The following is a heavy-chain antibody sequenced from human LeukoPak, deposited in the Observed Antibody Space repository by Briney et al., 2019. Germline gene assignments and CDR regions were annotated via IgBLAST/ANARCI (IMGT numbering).Heavy chain of an antibody. V-gene: IGHV4-31*03. D-gene: IGHD4-17*01. J-gene: IGHJ4*02. CDR2: IYYSGST. Sequence: PSETLSLTCTVSGGSISSGGYYWSWIRQHPGKGLEWIGYIYYSGSTYYNPSLKSRVTISVDTSKNQFSLKLSSVTAADTAVYYCARDHGDRGYYFDYWGQGTLVTVSS. CDR1: GGSISSGGYY. CDR3: ARDHGDRGYYFDY.